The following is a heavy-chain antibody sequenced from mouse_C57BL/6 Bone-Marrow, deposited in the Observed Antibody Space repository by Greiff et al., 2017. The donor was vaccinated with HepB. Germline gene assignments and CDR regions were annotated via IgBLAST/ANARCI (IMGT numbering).Heavy chain of an antibody. V-gene: IGHV1-42*01. J-gene: IGHJ4*01. CDR3: ARGGLRKAMDY. CDR1: GYSFTGYY. CDR2: INPSTGGT. Sequence: EVKLVESGPELVKPGASVKISCKASGYSFTGYYMNWVKQSPEKSLEWIGEINPSTGGTTYNQKFKAKATLTVDKSSSTAYMQLKSLTSEDSAVYYCARGGLRKAMDYWGQGTSVTVSS. D-gene: IGHD2-4*01.